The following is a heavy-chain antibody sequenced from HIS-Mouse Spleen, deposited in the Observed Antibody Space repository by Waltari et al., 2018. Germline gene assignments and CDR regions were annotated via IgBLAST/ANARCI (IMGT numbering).Heavy chain of an antibody. J-gene: IGHJ4*02. CDR1: GFTFDDYA. V-gene: IGHV3-9*01. CDR3: AKDYGSWYYFDY. D-gene: IGHD6-13*01. CDR2: ISWNSGSI. Sequence: EVQLVESGGGLVQPGRSLRLSCAASGFTFDDYAMHWVRQAPGQGLEWVFSISWNSGSIGDADSVKGRFTISRDNAKNSLYLQMNSLRAEDTALYYCAKDYGSWYYFDYWGQGTLVTVSS.